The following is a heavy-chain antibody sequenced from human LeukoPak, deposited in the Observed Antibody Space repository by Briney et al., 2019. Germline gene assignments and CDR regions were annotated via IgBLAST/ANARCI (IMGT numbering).Heavy chain of an antibody. Sequence: ASVKVSCKASGYTFTGYYMHWVRQAPGQGLEWMGWINPNSGGTNYAQKFQGRVTMTRDASISTAYMELSRLRSDDTAVYYCARGMGGVIVTNWFDPWGQGTLVTVSS. V-gene: IGHV1-2*02. D-gene: IGHD3-16*02. CDR3: ARGMGGVIVTNWFDP. J-gene: IGHJ5*02. CDR2: INPNSGGT. CDR1: GYTFTGYY.